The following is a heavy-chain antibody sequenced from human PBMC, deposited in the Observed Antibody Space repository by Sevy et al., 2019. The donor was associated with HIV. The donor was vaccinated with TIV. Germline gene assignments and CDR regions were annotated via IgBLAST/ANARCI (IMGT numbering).Heavy chain of an antibody. CDR1: GFTFGDYT. Sequence: GGSLRLSCTVSGFTFGDYTLSWVRQAPGKGLEWVAFIRGKPYGGTTEYAASVKGRFTISRDDSKSIAYLQMNSLKTEDTAVYYCTRVEGAADWGMVVWGQGTTVTISS. CDR2: IRGKPYGGTT. V-gene: IGHV3-49*04. CDR3: TRVEGAADWGMVV. J-gene: IGHJ6*02. D-gene: IGHD1-26*01.